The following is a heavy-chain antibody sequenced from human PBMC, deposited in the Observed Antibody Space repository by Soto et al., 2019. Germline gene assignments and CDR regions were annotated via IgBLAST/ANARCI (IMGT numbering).Heavy chain of an antibody. D-gene: IGHD1-20*01. CDR1: GYSISGYY. CDR3: ARVGGTGYYWYFDY. V-gene: IGHV4-4*07. J-gene: IGHJ4*01. Sequence: SETLSLPCTVSGYSISGYYWSWIRQPAGQALECIGRLYTSGTTNYNPSLRSRVTMSVDTPKNQFSLELSSVTAADTAVYYCARVGGTGYYWYFDYWGHGILVTVSP. CDR2: LYTSGTT.